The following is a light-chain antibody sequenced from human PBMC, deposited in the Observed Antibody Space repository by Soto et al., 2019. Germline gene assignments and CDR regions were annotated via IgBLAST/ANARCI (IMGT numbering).Light chain of an antibody. Sequence: EIVMTQSPATLSLSPGERAALSCRASQSINSELAWYQQKPGQPPRLLIYGASTRATGVPARFTGSESGTDFILTISSLEPEDFAVYYCQQRSAWPITFGGGTKVEIK. CDR1: QSINSE. CDR2: GAS. CDR3: QQRSAWPIT. V-gene: IGKV3-11*01. J-gene: IGKJ4*01.